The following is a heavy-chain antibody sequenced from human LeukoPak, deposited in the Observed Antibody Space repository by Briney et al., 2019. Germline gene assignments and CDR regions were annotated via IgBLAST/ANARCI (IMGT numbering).Heavy chain of an antibody. J-gene: IGHJ4*02. CDR3: ARVGSGDYVDY. CDR1: GDSISSYY. CDR2: IYYSGST. V-gene: IGHV4-59*08. Sequence: SETLSLTCTVSGDSISSYYWSWIRQPPGKGLEWIGYIYYSGSTNYNPSLKSRVTISVDTSKNQFSLKLSSVTAADTAVYYCARVGSGDYVDYWGQGTLVTVSS.